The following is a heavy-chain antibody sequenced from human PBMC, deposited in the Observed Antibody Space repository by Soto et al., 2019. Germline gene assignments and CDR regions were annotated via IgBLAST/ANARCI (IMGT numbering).Heavy chain of an antibody. CDR1: GFTFSSYS. CDR3: ASEGGKYNWFDP. D-gene: IGHD3-16*01. J-gene: IGHJ5*02. V-gene: IGHV3-48*01. Sequence: EVQLVESGGGLVQPGGSLRLSCAASGFTFSSYSMNWVRQAPGKGLEWVSYISSSSSAIYYADSVKGRFTISRDNDKNSLYLQMNSLRAEDTAVYYCASEGGKYNWFDPWGQGTLVTVSS. CDR2: ISSSSSAI.